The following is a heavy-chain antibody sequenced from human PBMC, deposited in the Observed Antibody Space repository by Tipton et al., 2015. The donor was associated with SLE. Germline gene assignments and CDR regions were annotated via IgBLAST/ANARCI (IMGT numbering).Heavy chain of an antibody. Sequence: TLSLTCTVSGGYISSSSYYWSWIRQPPGKGLEWIGEINHSGSTNYNASLKSRVSISVDASKHRFSLRVTSVTVADTAVYYCASTPFHPWGPGTLVTVSS. J-gene: IGHJ5*02. CDR2: INHSGST. V-gene: IGHV4-39*07. CDR1: GGYISSSSYY. CDR3: ASTPFHP. D-gene: IGHD2-15*01.